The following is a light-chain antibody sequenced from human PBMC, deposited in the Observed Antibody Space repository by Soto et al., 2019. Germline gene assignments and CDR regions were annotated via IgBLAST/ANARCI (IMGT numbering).Light chain of an antibody. Sequence: IVMTQSPLSLPVTPGEPASISCRSSQSLLHSNGYNYLDWYLQKPGQPPQLLIYLGSNRASGVPDRFSGSGSGTDFTLKISRVEAEDVGVYYCMQALQTQFAQGTKV. V-gene: IGKV2-28*01. J-gene: IGKJ1*01. CDR2: LGS. CDR1: QSLLHSNGYNY. CDR3: MQALQTQ.